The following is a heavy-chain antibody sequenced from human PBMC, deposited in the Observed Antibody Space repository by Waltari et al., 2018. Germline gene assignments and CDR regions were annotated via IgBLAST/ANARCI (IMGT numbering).Heavy chain of an antibody. CDR1: VVSITTNRHH. J-gene: IGHJ3*01. V-gene: IGHV4-39*01. CDR2: ISDNGAN. D-gene: IGHD5-12*01. CDR3: ATYIGASLGTAAFDV. Sequence: QLQLQESGPGLVKPSETLSLPCSVSVVSITTNRHHWGWIRQPPGPGLEWIGTISDNGANYSSPSLRSRVTIFSDTSKNQLSLKLGSVTAADTAFYYCATYIGASLGTAAFDVWGQGTMVTVSS.